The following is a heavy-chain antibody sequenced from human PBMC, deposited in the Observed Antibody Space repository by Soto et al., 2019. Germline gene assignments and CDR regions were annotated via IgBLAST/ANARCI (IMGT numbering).Heavy chain of an antibody. CDR2: VSGNAAST. J-gene: IGHJ4*02. D-gene: IGHD3-10*01. CDR1: GFTFNNYA. V-gene: IGHV3-23*01. CDR3: AKDVLTLVRGAPFDY. Sequence: GGSLRLSCAASGFTFNNYAMNWVRQAPGKGLEWVAGVSGNAASTYYADSVKGRFTISRDNSKNTLYLQMNSLSAEDTAIYYCAKDVLTLVRGAPFDYWGQGTLVTVSS.